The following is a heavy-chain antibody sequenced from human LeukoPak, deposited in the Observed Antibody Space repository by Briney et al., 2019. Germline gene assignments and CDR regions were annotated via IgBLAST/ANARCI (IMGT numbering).Heavy chain of an antibody. CDR3: ARGGNCGGGTCYSDRGWFDP. V-gene: IGHV4-61*01. CDR1: GGSITFSSYY. J-gene: IGHJ5*02. Sequence: ASETLSLTCTVSGGSITFSSYYWSWIRQPPGKGLEWIGYIYYSGSTNYNPSLKSRVTISVDTSKNQFSLKLSSVTAADTAVYYCARGGNCGGGTCYSDRGWFDPWGQGTLVTVSS. CDR2: IYYSGST. D-gene: IGHD2-15*01.